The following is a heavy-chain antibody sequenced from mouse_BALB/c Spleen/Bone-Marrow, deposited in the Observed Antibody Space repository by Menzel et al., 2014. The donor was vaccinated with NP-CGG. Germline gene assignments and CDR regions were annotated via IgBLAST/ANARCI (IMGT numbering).Heavy chain of an antibody. CDR2: IHPNSGNI. Sequence: QVQLQQSGSLLVRPGASVQLSCKASGYTFTNSWMHWAKQRPGQGLEWIGEIHPNSGNINYNEKFKGKATLTVDASSSTAYVDLNSLTSEDSAVFYCARHHRYPYYFDYWGLGTTLTVSS. D-gene: IGHD2-14*01. CDR1: GYTFTNSW. CDR3: ARHHRYPYYFDY. J-gene: IGHJ2*01. V-gene: IGHV1S130*01.